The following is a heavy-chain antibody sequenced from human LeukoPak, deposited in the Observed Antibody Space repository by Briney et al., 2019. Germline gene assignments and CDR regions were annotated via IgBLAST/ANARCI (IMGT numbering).Heavy chain of an antibody. CDR1: GFTFDDYA. CDR2: ISWNSGSI. CDR3: ARVGVDYGDYSYYYYYMDV. J-gene: IGHJ6*03. Sequence: GGSLRLSCAASGFTFDDYAMHWVRQAPGKGLEWVSGISWNSGSIGYADSVKGRFTISRDNAKNSLYLQMNSLRAEDTAVYYCARVGVDYGDYSYYYYYMDVWGKGTTVTVSS. D-gene: IGHD4-17*01. V-gene: IGHV3-9*01.